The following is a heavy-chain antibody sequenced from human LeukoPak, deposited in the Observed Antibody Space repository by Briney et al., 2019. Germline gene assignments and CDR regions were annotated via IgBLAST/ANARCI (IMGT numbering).Heavy chain of an antibody. CDR3: ARDPYSGSYGNYYYFMDV. CDR2: ISGNDGST. J-gene: IGHJ6*03. D-gene: IGHD1-26*01. CDR1: GFTFSSYV. Sequence: GGSLRLSCAASGFTFSSYVMSWVRQAPGKGLEWVSLISGNDGSTYYADSVKGRFTISRDNSKNTLYLQMSSLRADDTAVYYCARDPYSGSYGNYYYFMDVWGKGTTVTISS. V-gene: IGHV3-23*01.